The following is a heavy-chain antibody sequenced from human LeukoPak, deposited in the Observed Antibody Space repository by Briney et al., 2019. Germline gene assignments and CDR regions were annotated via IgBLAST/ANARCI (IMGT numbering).Heavy chain of an antibody. CDR3: ARSIRGYSYGPGGY. CDR1: GGTSSSYA. D-gene: IGHD5-18*01. Sequence: SVEVSCKASGGTSSSYAISWVRQAPGQGLEWMGRIIPILGIANYAQKFQGRVTITADKSTSTAYMELSSLRSEDTAVYYCARSIRGYSYGPGGYWGQGTLVTVSS. CDR2: IIPILGIA. J-gene: IGHJ4*02. V-gene: IGHV1-69*04.